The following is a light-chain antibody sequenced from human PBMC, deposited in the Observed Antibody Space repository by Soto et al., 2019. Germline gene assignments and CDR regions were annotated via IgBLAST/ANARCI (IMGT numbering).Light chain of an antibody. CDR2: GAS. CDR3: QQYGSSGYT. J-gene: IGKJ2*01. V-gene: IGKV3-20*01. CDR1: QSVSSSY. Sequence: EIVLTQSPGTLSLSPGERATLSCRASQSVSSSYLAWYQQKPGQAPRLLIYGASSRGTGIPDRFSGSGSGTDFTLTINRLEPEDFAVYYCQQYGSSGYTFGQGTKLEIK.